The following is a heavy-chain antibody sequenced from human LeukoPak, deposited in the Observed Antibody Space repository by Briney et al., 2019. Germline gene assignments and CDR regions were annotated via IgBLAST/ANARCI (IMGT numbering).Heavy chain of an antibody. V-gene: IGHV3-74*01. D-gene: IGHD2-2*01. CDR2: INSDGSST. Sequence: GGSLRLSCADSGFTYSSYWMHWVRQAPGKGLVWVSRINSDGSSTSYADSVKGRFTISRDNAKNTLYLQMNSLRAEDTAVYYCARADYYCSSTSCGFDYWGQGTLVTVSS. CDR3: ARADYYCSSTSCGFDY. J-gene: IGHJ4*02. CDR1: GFTYSSYW.